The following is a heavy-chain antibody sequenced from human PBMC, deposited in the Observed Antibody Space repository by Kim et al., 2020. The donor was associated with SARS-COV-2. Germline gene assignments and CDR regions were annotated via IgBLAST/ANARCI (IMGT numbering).Heavy chain of an antibody. CDR1: DFTFTTYW. D-gene: IGHD2-15*01. CDR3: TRDQGRSDY. Sequence: GGSLRLSCAASDFTFTTYWMNWVRQTPGKRLEWVANVNGDGSETYYMDSVRGRFTISRDNAKNLLYLQMNSLRVDDTAVYYCTRDQGRSDYWGQGTLVIV. V-gene: IGHV3-7*05. CDR2: VNGDGSET. J-gene: IGHJ4*02.